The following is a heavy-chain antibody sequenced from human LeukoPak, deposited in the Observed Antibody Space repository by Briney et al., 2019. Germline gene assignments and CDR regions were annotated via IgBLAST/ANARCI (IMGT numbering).Heavy chain of an antibody. CDR1: GFTFSSYE. Sequence: PGGSLRLSCAASGFTFSSYEMNWVRQAPGKGLEWVSYISSSGSTIYYADSVKGRFTISRDNAKNSLYLQMNSLRAEDTAVYYCAKPMVRGVIDYWGQGTLVTVSS. V-gene: IGHV3-48*03. D-gene: IGHD3-10*01. J-gene: IGHJ4*02. CDR2: ISSSGSTI. CDR3: AKPMVRGVIDY.